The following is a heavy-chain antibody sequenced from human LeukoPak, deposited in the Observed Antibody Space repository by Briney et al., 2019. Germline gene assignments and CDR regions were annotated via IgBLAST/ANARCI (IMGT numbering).Heavy chain of an antibody. CDR1: GGSFSGYY. J-gene: IGHJ4*02. V-gene: IGHV4-34*01. CDR3: ARQRIVGATTPFDY. D-gene: IGHD1-26*01. CDR2: INHSGSA. Sequence: SETLSLTCAVYGGSFSGYYWSWIRQPPGKGLEWIGEINHSGSANYNPSLKSRVTVSVDTSKNQFSLRVSSVTAADTAVYYCARQRIVGATTPFDYWGQGTLVTASS.